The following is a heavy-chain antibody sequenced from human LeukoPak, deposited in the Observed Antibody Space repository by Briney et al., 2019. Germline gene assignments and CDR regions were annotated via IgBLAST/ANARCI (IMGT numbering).Heavy chain of an antibody. J-gene: IGHJ3*02. CDR3: AIEVVVIATDAFDI. CDR2: INPNSGGT. CDR1: GYTFTGYY. V-gene: IGHV1-2*02. D-gene: IGHD2-21*01. Sequence: ASVKVSCKASGYTFTGYYMHWVRQAPGQGLEWMGWINPNSGGTNYAQKFQGRVTMTRDTSISTAYMELRRLRSDDTAVYYCAIEVVVIATDAFDIWGQGTMVTVSS.